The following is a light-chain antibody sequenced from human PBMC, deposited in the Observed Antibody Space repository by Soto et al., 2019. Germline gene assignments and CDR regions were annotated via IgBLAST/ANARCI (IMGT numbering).Light chain of an antibody. J-gene: IGKJ1*01. CDR1: ETVSTN. CDR2: DVS. V-gene: IGKV3-15*01. Sequence: ETVLTHSPATLSVSQGERVTLSCRATETVSTNLAWYQQRPGQAPRLLIYDVSTGATGIPARFSGRRSGTEFTLTISSLQSEDFGVYYCQQYNSWPQTFGKGTKVDI. CDR3: QQYNSWPQT.